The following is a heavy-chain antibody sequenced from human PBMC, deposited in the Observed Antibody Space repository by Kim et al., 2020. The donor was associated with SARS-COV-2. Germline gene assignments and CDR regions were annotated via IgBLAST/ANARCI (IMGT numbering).Heavy chain of an antibody. Sequence: SLKSGVTISVDTSKNRFSLKLSSVTAADTAVYYCARGIAVAGDYYYYMDVWGKGTTVTVSS. J-gene: IGHJ6*03. CDR3: ARGIAVAGDYYYYMDV. D-gene: IGHD6-19*01. V-gene: IGHV4-39*01.